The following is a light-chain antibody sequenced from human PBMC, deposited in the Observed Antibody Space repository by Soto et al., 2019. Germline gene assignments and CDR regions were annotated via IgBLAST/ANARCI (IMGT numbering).Light chain of an antibody. Sequence: QSVLTQPPSASGTPGQRVTISCSGSTSNIGRSTVSWYQQFPGAAPKLLIYSNTQRPLGVPVRFSGSKSDTSASLAISGLQSEDEAHYYCATWNDGVFVSGIGTKVTVL. CDR2: SNT. V-gene: IGLV1-44*01. CDR1: TSNIGRST. J-gene: IGLJ1*01. CDR3: ATWNDGVFV.